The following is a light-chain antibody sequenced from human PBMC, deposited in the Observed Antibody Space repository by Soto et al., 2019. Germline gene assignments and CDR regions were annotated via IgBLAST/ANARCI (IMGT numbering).Light chain of an antibody. CDR3: QQYNNWPYT. J-gene: IGKJ2*01. Sequence: EIVMTQSPATLSVSPGERATLSCRASQSVSSTLAGYQQKPGQAPRLLIYGASVSAPGIPARFSGGGSGTDFTLTISNLQSEDFAIYYCQQYNNWPYTFGQGTNLDI. V-gene: IGKV3-15*01. CDR2: GAS. CDR1: QSVSST.